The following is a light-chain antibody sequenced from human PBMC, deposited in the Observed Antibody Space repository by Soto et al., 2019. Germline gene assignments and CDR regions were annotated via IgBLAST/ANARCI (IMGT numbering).Light chain of an antibody. J-gene: IGKJ1*01. CDR3: LQYNNWWT. CDR1: QSVSSS. V-gene: IGKV3-15*01. CDR2: GAS. Sequence: DMVMTQSPATLSVSPGERATLSCRASQSVSSSLAWYQQKPGRSPRLLIYGASTRAIGIPARFSGSGSGTEFTLTISSLPSEDFAVYYCLQYNNWWTFGQGTKVDIK.